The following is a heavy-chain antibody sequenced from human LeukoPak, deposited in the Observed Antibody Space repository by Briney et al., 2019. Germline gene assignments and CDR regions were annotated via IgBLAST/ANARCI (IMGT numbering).Heavy chain of an antibody. J-gene: IGHJ4*02. CDR2: LWSDGIKT. V-gene: IGHV3-33*01. D-gene: IGHD6-13*01. Sequence: GGSLRLSCATSGFTSTSYGMHWVRQAPGRGLEWVAALWSDGIKTSYADSVRGRFTISRDNSRHTLYLQMDSLRAEDTAVYYCGRDYASSWTPLFNYWGQGTLVTVSS. CDR3: GRDYASSWTPLFNY. CDR1: GFTSTSYG.